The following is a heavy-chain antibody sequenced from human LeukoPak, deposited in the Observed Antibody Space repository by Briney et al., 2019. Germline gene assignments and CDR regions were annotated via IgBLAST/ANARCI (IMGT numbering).Heavy chain of an antibody. V-gene: IGHV3-30-3*01. CDR2: ISYDGSNK. D-gene: IGHD3-10*01. Sequence: GRSLRLSCAASGFTFSSYAMPWVRQAPGKGLEWVAVISYDGSNKYYADSVKGRFTISRDNSKNTLYLQMNSLRAEDTAVYYCAREAQGGSGSYYSVEVYYFDYWGQGTLVTVSS. CDR3: AREAQGGSGSYYSVEVYYFDY. CDR1: GFTFSSYA. J-gene: IGHJ4*02.